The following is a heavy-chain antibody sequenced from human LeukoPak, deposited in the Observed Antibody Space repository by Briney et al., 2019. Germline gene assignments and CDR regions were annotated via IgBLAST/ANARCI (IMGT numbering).Heavy chain of an antibody. Sequence: SVKVSCKASGYTFTSYGISWVRQAPGQGLEWMGGIIPIFGTANYAQRFQGRVTITADESTSTAYMELSRLRSDDTAVYYCAKGRYSSGWYYFDYWGQGTLVTVSS. CDR2: IIPIFGTA. CDR3: AKGRYSSGWYYFDY. D-gene: IGHD6-19*01. J-gene: IGHJ4*02. CDR1: GYTFTSYG. V-gene: IGHV1-69*13.